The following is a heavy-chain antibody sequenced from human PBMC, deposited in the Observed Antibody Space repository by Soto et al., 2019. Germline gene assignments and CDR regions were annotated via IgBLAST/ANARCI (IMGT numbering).Heavy chain of an antibody. CDR2: IWYDGSNK. CDR1: GFTFSSYG. CDR3: ARSSGLPDPFDY. Sequence: QVQLVESGGGVVQPGRSLRLSCAASGFTFSSYGMHWVRQAPGKGLEWVAVIWYDGSNKYYADSVKGRFTIYRDNSKNTLYLQMNILRAEDTAVYYGARSSGLPDPFDYGVQGTLVTVSS. J-gene: IGHJ4*02. V-gene: IGHV3-33*01. D-gene: IGHD3-10*01.